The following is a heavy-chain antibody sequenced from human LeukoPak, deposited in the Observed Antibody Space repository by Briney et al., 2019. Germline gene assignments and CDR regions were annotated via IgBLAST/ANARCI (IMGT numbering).Heavy chain of an antibody. CDR3: ARVPLRYFDWLSADAFDI. V-gene: IGHV1-8*01. Sequence: GASVKVSCKVSGYTLTELSMHWVRQATGQGLDWMGWMNPNSGNTGYAQKFQGRVTMTRNNSISTAYMELRSLRSEHTAVYYCARVPLRYFDWLSADAFDIWGQGTMVTVSS. J-gene: IGHJ3*02. CDR2: MNPNSGNT. CDR1: GYTLTELS. D-gene: IGHD3-9*01.